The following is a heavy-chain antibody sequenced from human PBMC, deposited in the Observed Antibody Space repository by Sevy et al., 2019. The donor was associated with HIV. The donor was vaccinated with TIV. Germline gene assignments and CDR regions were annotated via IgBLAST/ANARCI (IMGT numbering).Heavy chain of an antibody. Sequence: GGSLRLSCAASGFTFNVYGMHWVRQAPGKGLQWVAFTRYDGSTKYYADSVKGRLTISRDNSKNTLYLLMNSLRVEDTAMYYCAKDLTERYSTSSGDFDYWGQGSLVTVSS. CDR1: GFTFNVYG. V-gene: IGHV3-30*02. D-gene: IGHD6-6*01. CDR3: AKDLTERYSTSSGDFDY. CDR2: TRYDGSTK. J-gene: IGHJ4*02.